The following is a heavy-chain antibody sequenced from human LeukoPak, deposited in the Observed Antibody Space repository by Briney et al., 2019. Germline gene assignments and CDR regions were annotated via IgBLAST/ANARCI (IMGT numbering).Heavy chain of an antibody. Sequence: SETLSLTCTVSGGSISSSSYYWGWIRQPPGKGLEWIGSIYYSGSTNYNPSLKSRVTISVDTSKNQFSLKLSSVTAADTAVYYCARTSRHFDYWGQGTLVTVSS. J-gene: IGHJ4*02. CDR1: GGSISSSSYY. CDR3: ARTSRHFDY. D-gene: IGHD6-6*01. V-gene: IGHV4-39*07. CDR2: IYYSGST.